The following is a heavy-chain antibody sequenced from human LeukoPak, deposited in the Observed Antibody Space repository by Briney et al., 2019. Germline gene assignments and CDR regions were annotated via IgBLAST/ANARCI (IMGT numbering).Heavy chain of an antibody. CDR2: IIPIFGTA. D-gene: IGHD2-15*01. Sequence: SVKVSCKASGYTFTNYGISWVRQAPGQGLEWMGGIIPIFGTANYAQKFQGRVTITADESTSTAYMELSSLRSEDTAVYYCARFTAGAGYVGVEYYFDYWGQGTLVTVSS. J-gene: IGHJ4*02. V-gene: IGHV1-69*13. CDR3: ARFTAGAGYVGVEYYFDY. CDR1: GYTFTNYG.